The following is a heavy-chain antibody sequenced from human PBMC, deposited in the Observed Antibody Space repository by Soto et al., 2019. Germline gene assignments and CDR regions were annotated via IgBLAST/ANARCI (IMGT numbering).Heavy chain of an antibody. CDR2: INPNSGGT. Sequence: EASVKVSCKASGYTFTGYYMHWARQATGQGLEWMGWINPNSGGTNYAQKFQGRVTMTRDTSISTAYMELSRLRSDDTAVYYCARDTLLTRNYYDSSGSSQRIRFDYWGQGTLVTVSS. J-gene: IGHJ4*02. D-gene: IGHD3-22*01. V-gene: IGHV1-2*02. CDR3: ARDTLLTRNYYDSSGSSQRIRFDY. CDR1: GYTFTGYY.